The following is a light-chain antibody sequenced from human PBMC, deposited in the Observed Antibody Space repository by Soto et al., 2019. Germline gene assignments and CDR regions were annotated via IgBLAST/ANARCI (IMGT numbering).Light chain of an antibody. V-gene: IGLV4-60*02. Sequence: QSVLTQSASASASLGSSVKLTCTLSSGHSNYIIAWHQQQPGRATRYLLKLERSGSYNKGSVVPDRFSGSSSGADRYLTISHLQFEDESDYYCYTWDTTTLVFGGGTKLTVL. CDR3: YTWDTTTLV. CDR1: SGHSNYI. J-gene: IGLJ3*02. CDR2: LERSGSY.